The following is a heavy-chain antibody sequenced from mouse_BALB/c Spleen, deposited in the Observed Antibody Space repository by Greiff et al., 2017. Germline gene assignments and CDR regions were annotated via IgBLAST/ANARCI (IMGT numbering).Heavy chain of an antibody. CDR1: GYTFTSYT. CDR3: ARSGRVRRDYAMDY. J-gene: IGHJ4*01. Sequence: QVQLQQSAAELARPGASVKMSCKASGYTFTSYTMHWVKQRPGQGLEWIGYINPSSGYTEYNQKFKDKTTLTADKSSSTAYMQLSSLTSEDSAVYYCARSGRVRRDYAMDYWGQGTSVTVSS. D-gene: IGHD2-14*01. V-gene: IGHV1-4*02. CDR2: INPSSGYT.